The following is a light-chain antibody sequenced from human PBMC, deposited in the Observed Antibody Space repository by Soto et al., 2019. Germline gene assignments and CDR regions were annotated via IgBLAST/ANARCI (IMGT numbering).Light chain of an antibody. CDR2: EVS. V-gene: IGLV2-14*03. Sequence: QSVLTQPASVSGSPGQSITVSCTGTSSDIGGYNYVSWYQQHPGKAPKLMIYEVSNRPSGVSNRFSGSKSGNTASLTISGLQPEDEADYYCSSYTNTNTLEAVVGIGTKVTVL. CDR3: SSYTNTNTLEAV. CDR1: SSDIGGYNY. J-gene: IGLJ1*01.